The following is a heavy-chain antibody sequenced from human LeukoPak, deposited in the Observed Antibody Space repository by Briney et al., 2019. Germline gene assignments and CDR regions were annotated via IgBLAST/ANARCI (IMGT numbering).Heavy chain of an antibody. V-gene: IGHV1-69*04. CDR3: ARDQSITGT. CDR2: IIPILGIA. Sequence: SVKVSCKASGGTFSSYAISWVRQAPGQGLEWMGRIIPILGIANYAQKFQGRVTITADKSTSTAYMELSSLRSEDTAVYCCARDQSITGTWGQGTLVTVSS. D-gene: IGHD1-20*01. J-gene: IGHJ5*02. CDR1: GGTFSSYA.